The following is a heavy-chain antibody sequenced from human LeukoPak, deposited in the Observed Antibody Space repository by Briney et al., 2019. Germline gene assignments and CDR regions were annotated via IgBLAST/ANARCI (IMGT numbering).Heavy chain of an antibody. J-gene: IGHJ6*02. Sequence: GSLRLSCSASGFTFSSYVMHWVRQAPGKGLEYVSAISSNGGSTYYADSVKGRFTISRDNSKNTLYLQMSSLRAEDTAVYYCVKPYSSGWGHYYYGMDVWGQGTTVTVSS. V-gene: IGHV3-64D*09. CDR2: ISSNGGST. CDR3: VKPYSSGWGHYYYGMDV. D-gene: IGHD6-19*01. CDR1: GFTFSSYV.